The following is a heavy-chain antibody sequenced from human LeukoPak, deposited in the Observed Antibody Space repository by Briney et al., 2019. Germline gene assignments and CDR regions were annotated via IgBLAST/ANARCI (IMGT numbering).Heavy chain of an antibody. V-gene: IGHV3-15*01. CDR2: IKSKIDDGTI. J-gene: IGHJ4*02. CDR3: TTAEGITMVRGARRAYYFDY. CDR1: GFTFSNAW. Sequence: GGSLRLSCAASGFTFSNAWMSWVRQAPGKGLGWLGLIKSKIDDGTIDYAAHVKGRFTTARDDSKNRLYLQMNSLKTEDTAVYYCTTAEGITMVRGARRAYYFDYWGQGTLVTVSS. D-gene: IGHD3-10*01.